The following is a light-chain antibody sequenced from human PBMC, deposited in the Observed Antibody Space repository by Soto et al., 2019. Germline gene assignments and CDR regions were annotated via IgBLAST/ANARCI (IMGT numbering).Light chain of an antibody. J-gene: IGKJ1*01. V-gene: IGKV1-17*01. CDR2: LAS. CDR3: QQHNGFPPV. Sequence: DIQMTQSPSSLSASVGDTVTITCRASQHITNDCAWYQQKAGRAPKCLILLASRLHTGVPARFSGSGSETEFTLTISSLEPEDFAAYFCQQHNGFPPVFGQGTKVEIK. CDR1: QHITND.